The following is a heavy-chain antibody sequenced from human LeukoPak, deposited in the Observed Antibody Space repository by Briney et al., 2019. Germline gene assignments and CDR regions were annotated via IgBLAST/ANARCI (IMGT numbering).Heavy chain of an antibody. V-gene: IGHV3-30*18. CDR1: GFTLSTYG. CDR2: ISSDGSNK. CDR3: AKPQVTANWYYFHY. D-gene: IGHD2-21*02. J-gene: IGHJ4*02. Sequence: GRSLRLSCAASGFTLSTYGMHWIRQAPGKGLEGVAVISSDGSNKFYADSVKGRFTISRDGSKNTLYLQMNSLRPDDTAVYFCAKPQVTANWYYFHYWGQGTLVTVSS.